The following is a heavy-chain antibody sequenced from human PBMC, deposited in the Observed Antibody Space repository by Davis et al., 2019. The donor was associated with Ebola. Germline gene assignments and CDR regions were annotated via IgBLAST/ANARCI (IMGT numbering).Heavy chain of an antibody. CDR2: IYHSGST. CDR1: GGSISSSNW. Sequence: MPGGSLRLSCAVSGGSISSSNWWSWVRQPPGKGLEWIGEIYHSGSTNYNPSLKSRVTISVDTSKNQFSLKLSSVTAADTAVYYCARGRATYYYDSSGSLFDYWGQGTLVTVSS. V-gene: IGHV4-4*02. CDR3: ARGRATYYYDSSGSLFDY. D-gene: IGHD3-22*01. J-gene: IGHJ4*02.